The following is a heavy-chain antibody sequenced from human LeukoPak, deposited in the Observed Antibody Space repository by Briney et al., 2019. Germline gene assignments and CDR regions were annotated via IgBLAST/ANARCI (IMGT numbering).Heavy chain of an antibody. CDR3: ARGSRWLQVDWFDP. CDR1: GGSISSYY. D-gene: IGHD2-15*01. Sequence: SETLSLTCTVSGGSISSYYWSWIRQPPGKGLEWIGYIYYSGSTNYNPSLKSRVTISVDTSKNQFSLKLSSVTAADTAVYYCARGSRWLQVDWFDPWGQGTLVTVSS. J-gene: IGHJ5*02. V-gene: IGHV4-59*01. CDR2: IYYSGST.